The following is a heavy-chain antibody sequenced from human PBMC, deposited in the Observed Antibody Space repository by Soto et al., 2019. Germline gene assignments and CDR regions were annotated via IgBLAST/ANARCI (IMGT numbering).Heavy chain of an antibody. D-gene: IGHD3-22*01. CDR3: ARAPSSAWDTDY. CDR2: IWYDGSNK. CDR1: GFTFSSYG. J-gene: IGHJ4*02. Sequence: QVQLVESGGGVVQPGRSLRLSCVASGFTFSSYGMHWVRQAPGRGLEWVAVIWYDGSNKNYADSVKGRFTISRDISKNTLYLQMDSLRGEDTAVYYCARAPSSAWDTDYWGQGTLVTVSS. V-gene: IGHV3-33*01.